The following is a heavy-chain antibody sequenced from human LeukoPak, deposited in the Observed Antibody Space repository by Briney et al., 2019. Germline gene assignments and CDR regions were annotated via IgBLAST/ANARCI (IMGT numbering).Heavy chain of an antibody. CDR1: EFTFSSYE. CDR3: ARLSYDYGGNS. D-gene: IGHD4-23*01. V-gene: IGHV3-21*01. Sequence: GGSLRLSCAASEFTFSSYEMNWVRQAPGKGLEWVSSISSSSSYIYYADSVKGRFTISRDNAKNSLYLQMNSLRAEDTAVYYCARLSYDYGGNSWGQGTLVTVSS. CDR2: ISSSSSYI. J-gene: IGHJ4*02.